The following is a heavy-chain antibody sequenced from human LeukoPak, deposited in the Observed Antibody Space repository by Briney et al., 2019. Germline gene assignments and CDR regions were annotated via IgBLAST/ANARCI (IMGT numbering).Heavy chain of an antibody. CDR2: ISGSGGST. V-gene: IGHV3-23*01. Sequence: VRXAPGKGLEWVSAISGSGGSTYYADSVKGRFTISRDNSKNTLYLQMNSLRAEDTAVYYCAKGQWYFDYWGQGTLVTVSS. J-gene: IGHJ4*02. CDR3: AKGQWYFDY. D-gene: IGHD2-8*01.